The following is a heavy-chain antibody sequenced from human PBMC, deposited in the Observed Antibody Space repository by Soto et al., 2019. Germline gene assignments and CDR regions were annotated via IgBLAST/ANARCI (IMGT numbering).Heavy chain of an antibody. CDR2: IYYSGST. D-gene: IGHD5-12*01. CDR1: GGSISSGSDY. CDR3: ARGRFIVATFSASKAFDI. V-gene: IGHV4-31*03. Sequence: QVQLQESGPGLVKPSQTLSLTCTVSGGSISSGSDYWSWIRQHPGKGLEWLGYIYYSGSTYYNPSLKSRLTISVDTSKNQFSLKLSSVTAADTAVYYCARGRFIVATFSASKAFDIWGQGTMVTVSS. J-gene: IGHJ3*02.